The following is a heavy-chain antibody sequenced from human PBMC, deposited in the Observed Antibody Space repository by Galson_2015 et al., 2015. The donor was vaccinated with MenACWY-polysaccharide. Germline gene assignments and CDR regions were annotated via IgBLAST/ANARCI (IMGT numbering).Heavy chain of an antibody. CDR1: EFTFNNYA. V-gene: IGHV3-23*01. Sequence: SLRLSCAASEFTFNNYAMSWVRQAPGKGLEWVSGISPNGGGTYYADSVKGRFTISRDNSKNTLFLQMNSLRAEDTAIYYCARLSGYTYRSPYYSDYWGQGTLVTVSS. CDR3: ARLSGYTYRSPYYSDY. J-gene: IGHJ4*02. D-gene: IGHD5-12*01. CDR2: ISPNGGGT.